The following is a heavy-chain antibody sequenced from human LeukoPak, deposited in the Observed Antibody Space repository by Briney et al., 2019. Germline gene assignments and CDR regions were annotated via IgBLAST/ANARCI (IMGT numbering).Heavy chain of an antibody. V-gene: IGHV3-23*01. CDR3: AKLRRYCSSTSCSRAYYYYGMDV. Sequence: GGSLRLSCAASGFTFSSYAMSWVRQAPGKGLEWVSAISGSGGSTYYADSVKGRFTISRDNSKNTLYLQMNSLRAEDTAVYNCAKLRRYCSSTSCSRAYYYYGMDVWGQGTTVTVSS. CDR1: GFTFSSYA. CDR2: ISGSGGST. J-gene: IGHJ6*02. D-gene: IGHD2-2*01.